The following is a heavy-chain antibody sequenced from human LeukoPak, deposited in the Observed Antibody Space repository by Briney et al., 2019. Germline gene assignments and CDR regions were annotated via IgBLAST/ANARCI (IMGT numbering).Heavy chain of an antibody. Sequence: SETLSLTCTVSGYSISSGYYWGWIRQPPGKGLEWIGSIYHSGRTFYNPSLKSRVTISLDTSRNQFSLKLNSVTAADTAVYYCAKSNGYGLIDIWGQGTMVTVSS. V-gene: IGHV4-38-2*02. J-gene: IGHJ3*02. CDR2: IYHSGRT. CDR3: AKSNGYGLIDI. CDR1: GYSISSGYY. D-gene: IGHD3-22*01.